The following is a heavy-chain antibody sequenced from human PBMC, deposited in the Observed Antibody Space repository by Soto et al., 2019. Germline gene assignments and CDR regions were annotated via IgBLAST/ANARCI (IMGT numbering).Heavy chain of an antibody. Sequence: QVQLVQSGAEVKKPGASVKVSCKASGYTFTSYDINWVRQATGQGLEWMGWMNPNSGNTAYAQKCQXXVTMTRNTSISTAYMELSSLRSEDTAVYYGARELSVAGATPWGQGTVVTVSS. CDR3: ARELSVAGATP. J-gene: IGHJ5*02. CDR1: GYTFTSYD. V-gene: IGHV1-8*01. D-gene: IGHD6-19*01. CDR2: MNPNSGNT.